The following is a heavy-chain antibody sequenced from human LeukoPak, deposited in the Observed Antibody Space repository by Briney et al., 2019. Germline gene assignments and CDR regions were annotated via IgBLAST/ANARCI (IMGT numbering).Heavy chain of an antibody. CDR2: IYHSGST. CDR1: GGSISSGGYY. J-gene: IGHJ4*02. CDR3: ARVGSLARQEWVDY. V-gene: IGHV4-30-2*01. Sequence: PSETLSLTCTVSGGSISSGGYYWSWIRQPPGKGLEWIGYIYHSGSTYYNPSLKSRVTISVDRSKNQFSLKLSSVTAADTAVYYCARVGSLARQEWVDYWGQGTLVTVSS. D-gene: IGHD6-6*01.